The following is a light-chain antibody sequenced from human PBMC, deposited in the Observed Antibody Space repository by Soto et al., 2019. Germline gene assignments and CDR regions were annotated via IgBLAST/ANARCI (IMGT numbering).Light chain of an antibody. J-gene: IGKJ5*01. CDR1: QSVNNN. CDR3: QQLNSFPST. Sequence: ETPMTQFPSTLFVSPGERATLSCRASQSVNNNLAWYQQKLGQAPRVLIYGASTRDTGIPARFSGRGSGTEFILTISSLQSEDFATYSCQQLNSFPSTVGQGTRLEI. CDR2: GAS. V-gene: IGKV3-15*01.